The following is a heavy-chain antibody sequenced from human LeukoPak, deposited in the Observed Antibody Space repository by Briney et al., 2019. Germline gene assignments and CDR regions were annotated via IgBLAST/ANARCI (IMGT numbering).Heavy chain of an antibody. D-gene: IGHD3-10*01. CDR2: ISAYNGNT. CDR3: ARVAYGSGSYPISY. CDR1: GYTFTSYG. Sequence: GASVKVSCKASGYTFTSYGIIWVRQAPGQGLEWMGWISAYNGNTNYAQKLQGRVTMTTDTSTSTAYMELRSLRSDDTAVYYCARVAYGSGSYPISYWGQGTLVTVSS. J-gene: IGHJ4*02. V-gene: IGHV1-18*01.